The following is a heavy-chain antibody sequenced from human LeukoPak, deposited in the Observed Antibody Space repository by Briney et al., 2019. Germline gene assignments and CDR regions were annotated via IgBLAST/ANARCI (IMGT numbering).Heavy chain of an antibody. J-gene: IGHJ5*02. D-gene: IGHD2-2*01. Sequence: PSETLSLTCTVSGGSISSSSYYWGWIRQPPGKGLEWIGSIYYSGSTYYNPSLKSRVTISVDTSKNQFSLKLSSVTAADTAVYYCARAEAYCSSTSCLGIWFDPWGQGTLVTVSS. CDR3: ARAEAYCSSTSCLGIWFDP. V-gene: IGHV4-39*01. CDR1: GGSISSSSYY. CDR2: IYYSGST.